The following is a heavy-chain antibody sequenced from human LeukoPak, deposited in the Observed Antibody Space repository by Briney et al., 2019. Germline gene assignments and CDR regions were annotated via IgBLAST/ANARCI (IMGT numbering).Heavy chain of an antibody. D-gene: IGHD3-22*01. V-gene: IGHV4-34*01. J-gene: IGHJ5*02. CDR3: ARLYCFDSSGYYWGKNWFDP. CDR1: GGSFSGYY. Sequence: SETLSLTCAVYGGSFSGYYWSWIRQPPGKGLEWIGEINHSGSTNYNPSLKSRVTISVDTSKKQFSLKLTSVTAADTAVYYCARLYCFDSSGYYWGKNWFDPWGQGTLVTVSS. CDR2: INHSGST.